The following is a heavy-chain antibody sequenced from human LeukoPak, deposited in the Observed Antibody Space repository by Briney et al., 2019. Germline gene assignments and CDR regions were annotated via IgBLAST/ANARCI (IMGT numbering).Heavy chain of an antibody. CDR1: GYTFTSYD. V-gene: IGHV1-69*13. D-gene: IGHD3/OR15-3a*01. CDR3: ARDLVGSRTGYSSGAWDY. Sequence: SVKVSCKASGYTFTSYDINWVRQAPGQGLEWMGGIFPIVGTADYAQKFQGRVTITADESTSTAYMELSSLKSEDTAVYYCARDLVGSRTGYSSGAWDYWGQGTLVTVSS. CDR2: IFPIVGTA. J-gene: IGHJ4*02.